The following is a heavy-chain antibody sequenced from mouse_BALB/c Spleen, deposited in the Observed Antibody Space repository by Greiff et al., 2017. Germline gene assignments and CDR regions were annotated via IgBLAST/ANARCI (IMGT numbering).Heavy chain of an antibody. CDR2: IRLKSNNYAT. Sequence: EVKVEESGGGLVQPGGSMKLSCVASGFTFSNYWMNWVRQSPEKGLEWVAEIRLKSNNYATHYAESVKGRFTISRDDSKSSVYLQMNNLRAEDTGIYYCTRDLLWDYWGQGTTLTVSS. CDR3: TRDLLWDY. CDR1: GFTFSNYW. J-gene: IGHJ2*01. V-gene: IGHV6-6*02.